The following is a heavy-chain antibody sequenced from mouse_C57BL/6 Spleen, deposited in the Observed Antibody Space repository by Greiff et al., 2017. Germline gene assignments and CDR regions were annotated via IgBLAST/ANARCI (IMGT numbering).Heavy chain of an antibody. J-gene: IGHJ2*01. CDR3: ARGVYYDYDGRGYFDY. V-gene: IGHV5-4*03. CDR1: GFTFSSYA. Sequence: EVNVVESGGGLVKPGGSLKLSCAASGFTFSSYAMSWVRQTPEKRLEWVATISDGGSYTYYPDNVKGRFTISRDNAKNNLYLQMSHLKSEDTAMYYCARGVYYDYDGRGYFDYWGQGTTLTVSS. D-gene: IGHD2-4*01. CDR2: ISDGGSYT.